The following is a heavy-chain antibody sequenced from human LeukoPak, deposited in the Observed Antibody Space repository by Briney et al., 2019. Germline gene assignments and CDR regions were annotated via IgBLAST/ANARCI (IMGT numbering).Heavy chain of an antibody. CDR1: GYTFTSYD. J-gene: IGHJ5*02. Sequence: ASVKVSCKASGYTFTSYDINWVRQATGQGLEWMGWMNPNSGNTGYAQKFQGRVTMTRNTSISTAYMELSSLRSEDTAVYYCATLITMVRGVYNWFDPWGQGTLVTVSS. D-gene: IGHD3-10*01. CDR3: ATLITMVRGVYNWFDP. V-gene: IGHV1-8*01. CDR2: MNPNSGNT.